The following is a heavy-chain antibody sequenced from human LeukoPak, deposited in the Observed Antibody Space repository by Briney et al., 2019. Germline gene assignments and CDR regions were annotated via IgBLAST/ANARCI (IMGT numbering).Heavy chain of an antibody. D-gene: IGHD3-22*01. V-gene: IGHV3-23*01. CDR3: AKADPDSSGYYYDY. CDR1: GFTFSDYH. CDR2: IGGSGGFIT. Sequence: GGSLRLSCVVSGFTFSDYHMNWVRQAPGKGLEWVSGIGGSGGFITYYADSVKGRFTVSRDNSKNTLYLQMNSLRADDTAIYYCAKADPDSSGYYYDYWGQGTLVTVSS. J-gene: IGHJ4*02.